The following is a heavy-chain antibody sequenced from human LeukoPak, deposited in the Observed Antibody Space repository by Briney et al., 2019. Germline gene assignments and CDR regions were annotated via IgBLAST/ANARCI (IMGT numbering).Heavy chain of an antibody. CDR1: GFSFSSYG. J-gene: IGHJ4*02. D-gene: IGHD3-10*01. CDR3: AKDNGYYGSGSSDHDY. Sequence: GGSLRLSRAASGFSFSSYGMHWVRQAPAKGLEWVAFIRYDGSNKYYADSVRGRFTISRDNSKNTLYLQMNRLRAEDTAVYYCAKDNGYYGSGSSDHDYWGQGTLVTVSS. CDR2: IRYDGSNK. V-gene: IGHV3-30*02.